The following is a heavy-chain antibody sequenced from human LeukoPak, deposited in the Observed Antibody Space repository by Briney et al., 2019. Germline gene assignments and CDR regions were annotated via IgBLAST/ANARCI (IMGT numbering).Heavy chain of an antibody. V-gene: IGHV3-74*01. Sequence: PGGALILSCAAFGLNFSNYMMDSVRQTPGKGLVWVSRIKWDGITLTEVDSVKGRFSISRDKAKNTLYLQMNRLRAEGTAVYDCLRDLNWSLDQWGQGTLLTVSS. J-gene: IGHJ4*02. CDR1: GLNFSNYM. CDR3: LRDLNWSLDQ. CDR2: IKWDGITL. D-gene: IGHD1-20*01.